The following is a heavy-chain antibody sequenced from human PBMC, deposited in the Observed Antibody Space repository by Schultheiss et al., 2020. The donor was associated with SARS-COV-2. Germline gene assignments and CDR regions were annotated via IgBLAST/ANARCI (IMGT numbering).Heavy chain of an antibody. D-gene: IGHD5-18*01. CDR1: GFTVTSNY. V-gene: IGHV3-53*01. J-gene: IGHJ5*02. CDR3: AKGMDTAMVFDP. CDR2: IHGGGST. Sequence: GGSLRLSCAVSGFTVTSNYMSWVRQAPGKGLEWVSMIHGGGSTSYADSVKGRFTISRDNSKNTLYLQMNSLRAEDTAVYYCAKGMDTAMVFDPWGQGTLVTVSS.